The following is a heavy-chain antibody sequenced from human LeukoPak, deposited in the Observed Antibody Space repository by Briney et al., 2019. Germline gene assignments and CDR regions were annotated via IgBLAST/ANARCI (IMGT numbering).Heavy chain of an antibody. CDR3: ARDKAVAGTDYFDY. D-gene: IGHD6-19*01. CDR1: GGSISSSSYY. J-gene: IGHJ4*02. Sequence: SETLSLTCTVSGGSISSSSYYWGWIRQPPGKGPEWIASMYYSGSTYYSPSLERRVTISVDTSKNQFSLKLSSVTAADTAVYYCARDKAVAGTDYFDYWGQGTLVTVSS. V-gene: IGHV4-39*07. CDR2: MYYSGST.